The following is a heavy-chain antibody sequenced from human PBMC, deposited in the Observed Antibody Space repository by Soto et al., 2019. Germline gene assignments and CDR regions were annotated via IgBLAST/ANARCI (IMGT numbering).Heavy chain of an antibody. CDR1: GGSISSGDYY. Sequence: SETLSLTCTVSGGSISSGDYYWSWIRQPPGKGLVWIGYIYYSGSTYYNPSLKSRVTISVDTSKNQFSLKLSSVTAADTAVYYCARATVGWFDPWGQGTLVTVSS. D-gene: IGHD4-17*01. CDR2: IYYSGST. J-gene: IGHJ5*02. V-gene: IGHV4-30-4*01. CDR3: ARATVGWFDP.